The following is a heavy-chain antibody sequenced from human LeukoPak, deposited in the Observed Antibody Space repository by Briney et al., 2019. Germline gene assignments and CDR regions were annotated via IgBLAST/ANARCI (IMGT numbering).Heavy chain of an antibody. CDR3: ARDLVTVTKGFDI. J-gene: IGHJ3*02. CDR2: ISYIGST. V-gene: IGHV4-59*11. D-gene: IGHD4-17*01. CDR1: DDSFSSHY. Sequence: SEALSLTCAVSDDSFSSHYWTWIRQPPGKGLEWIGYISYIGSTNYNPSLKSRVTISIDTSKNQFSLKLTSVTAADTAVYYCARDLVTVTKGFDIWGQGTMVSVSS.